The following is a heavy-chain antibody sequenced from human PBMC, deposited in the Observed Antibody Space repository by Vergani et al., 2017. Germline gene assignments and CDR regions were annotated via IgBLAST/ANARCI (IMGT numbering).Heavy chain of an antibody. CDR2: ISGSGGST. V-gene: IGHV3-23*04. CDR3: AKGPVVPAAISWFDP. Sequence: EVQLVQSGAEVKKPGESLRISCAASGFTFSSYAMSWVRQAPGKGLEWVSAISGSGGSTYYADSVKGRFTISRDNSKNTLYLQMNSLRAEDTAVYYCAKGPVVPAAISWFDPWGQGTLVTVSS. J-gene: IGHJ5*02. CDR1: GFTFSSYA. D-gene: IGHD2-2*01.